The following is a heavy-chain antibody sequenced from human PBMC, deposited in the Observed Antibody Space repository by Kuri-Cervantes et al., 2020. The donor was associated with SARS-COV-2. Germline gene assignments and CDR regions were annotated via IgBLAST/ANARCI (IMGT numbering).Heavy chain of an antibody. CDR3: ARALGYCSSTSCSYWDYYYYGMDV. D-gene: IGHD2-2*01. J-gene: IGHJ6*02. V-gene: IGHV1-2*04. Sequence: ASVKVSCKASGYTFTGYYMHWVRQAPGQGLEWMGWINPNSGGTNYAQKFQGWVTMTRDTPISTAYMELSRLRSDDTAVYYCARALGYCSSTSCSYWDYYYYGMDVWGQGTTVTVSS. CDR1: GYTFTGYY. CDR2: INPNSGGT.